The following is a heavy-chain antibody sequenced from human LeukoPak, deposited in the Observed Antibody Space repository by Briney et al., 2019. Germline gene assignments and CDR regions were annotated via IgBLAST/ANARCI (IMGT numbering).Heavy chain of an antibody. Sequence: GGSLRLSCAASGFTFSSYAMSWVRQAPGKGLEWVSAISGSGGSTYYADSVKGRFTISRDNSRNTLYLQMNSLRAEDTAVYYCAKEGGGSGRYFSDYWGQGTLVTVSS. CDR3: AKEGGGSGRYFSDY. D-gene: IGHD6-19*01. CDR2: ISGSGGST. CDR1: GFTFSSYA. V-gene: IGHV3-23*01. J-gene: IGHJ4*02.